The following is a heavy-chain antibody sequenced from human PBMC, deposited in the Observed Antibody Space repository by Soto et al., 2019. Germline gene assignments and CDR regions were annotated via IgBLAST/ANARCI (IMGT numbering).Heavy chain of an antibody. CDR1: GFTFSSYA. D-gene: IGHD3-22*01. V-gene: IGHV3-30-3*01. CDR2: ISYDGSNK. J-gene: IGHJ6*02. CDR3: ARDRGINMIAVEQFYGMDV. Sequence: GGSLRLSCAASGFTFSSYAMHWVRQAPGKGLEWVAVISYDGSNKYYADSVKGRFTTSRDNSKNTLYLQMNSLRAEDTAVYYCARDRGINMIAVEQFYGMDVWGQGTTVTVSS.